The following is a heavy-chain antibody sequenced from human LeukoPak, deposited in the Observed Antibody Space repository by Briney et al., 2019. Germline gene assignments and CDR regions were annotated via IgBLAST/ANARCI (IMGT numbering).Heavy chain of an antibody. Sequence: GGSLRLSCAASGFTFSSYAMHWVRQAPGKGLEWVAVISYDGSNKYYADSVKGRFTISRDNSKNTLYLQMSSLRAEDTAVYYCAREGLTTVTPDAFDIWGQGTMVTVSS. CDR1: GFTFSSYA. D-gene: IGHD4-17*01. J-gene: IGHJ3*02. CDR3: AREGLTTVTPDAFDI. CDR2: ISYDGSNK. V-gene: IGHV3-30-3*01.